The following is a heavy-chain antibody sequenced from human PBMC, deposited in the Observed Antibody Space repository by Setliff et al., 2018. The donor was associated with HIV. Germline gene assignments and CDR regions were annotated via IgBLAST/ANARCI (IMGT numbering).Heavy chain of an antibody. J-gene: IGHJ6*03. CDR2: IDSNNGNR. CDR3: VRLTADRTNYYYYMDV. V-gene: IGHV1-18*01. D-gene: IGHD2-8*01. Sequence: ASVKVSCKASGYSLSTYAISWVRQAPGQGLEWMGWIDSNNGNRNFAQKFRGRVTMTTDISTNTAYMEGRSLSFDDTAVYYCVRLTADRTNYYYYMDVWGKGTTVTSP. CDR1: GYSLSTYA.